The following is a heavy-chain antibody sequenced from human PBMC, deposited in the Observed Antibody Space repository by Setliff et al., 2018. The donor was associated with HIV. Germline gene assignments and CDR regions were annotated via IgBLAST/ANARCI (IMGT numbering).Heavy chain of an antibody. V-gene: IGHV4-34*01. Sequence: SETLSLTCAVFGGSFTDYYWIWIRQPPGKGLEWIGEINHSGSTHYNPSLKSRLIISVDTSKNQFSLKVNSMTAADTAVYHCARADNYYYDSGAFKSGLDAFDIWGQGTMVTVSS. CDR1: GGSFTDYY. J-gene: IGHJ3*02. CDR2: INHSGST. D-gene: IGHD3-22*01. CDR3: ARADNYYYDSGAFKSGLDAFDI.